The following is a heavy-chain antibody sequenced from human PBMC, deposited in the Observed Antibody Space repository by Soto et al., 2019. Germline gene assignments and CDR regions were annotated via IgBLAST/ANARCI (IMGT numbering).Heavy chain of an antibody. D-gene: IGHD3-22*01. J-gene: IGHJ3*02. V-gene: IGHV1-69*01. CDR1: GGTFSSYA. Sequence: QVQLVQSGAEVQKPGSSVKVSCKASGGTFSSYAISWVRQAPGQGLEWMGGIIPIFGTANYAQKFQGRVMITADESTSTAYMELSSLRAEDTAVYYCARVRQKYDSSGYMIGAFDIWGQGTMVTVSS. CDR2: IIPIFGTA. CDR3: ARVRQKYDSSGYMIGAFDI.